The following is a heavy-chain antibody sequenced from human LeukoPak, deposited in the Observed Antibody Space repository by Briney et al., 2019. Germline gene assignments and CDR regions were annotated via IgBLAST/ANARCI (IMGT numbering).Heavy chain of an antibody. D-gene: IGHD3-22*01. CDR2: IWYDGSNK. Sequence: GRSLRLSCAASGFTFSSYGMHWVRQAPGKGLEWVAVIWYDGSNKYYADSVKGRFTISRDNSKNTLYLQMNSLRAEDTAVYYCAREYYYDSSGLFDCWGQGTLVTVSS. J-gene: IGHJ4*02. V-gene: IGHV3-33*01. CDR1: GFTFSSYG. CDR3: AREYYYDSSGLFDC.